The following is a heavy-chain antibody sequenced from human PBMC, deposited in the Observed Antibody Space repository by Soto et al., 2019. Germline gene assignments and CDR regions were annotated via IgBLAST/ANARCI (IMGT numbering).Heavy chain of an antibody. CDR3: EAPRDEYGSGVSWFTYGMAI. V-gene: IGHV3-23*01. CDR1: GFTFSDYA. D-gene: IGHD3-10*01. CDR2: LDGAGGST. J-gene: IGHJ6*02. Sequence: PGGSLRLSCLASGFTFSDYAMTWVHHVPGRGLEWVASLDGAGGSTYYADSVRGRFTISRDNSQNTLFLQMKRLTVDDTAIYYCEAPRDEYGSGVSWFTYGMAIWGQGTTFTASS.